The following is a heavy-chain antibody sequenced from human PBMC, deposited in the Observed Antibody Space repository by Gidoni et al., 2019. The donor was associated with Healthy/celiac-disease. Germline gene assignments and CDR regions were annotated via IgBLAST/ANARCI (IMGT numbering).Heavy chain of an antibody. Sequence: QVQLVQSGAEVKKPGSSVKVSCKASGGTFSSYAISWVRPALGQGLEWMGGSIPILGTANYAQKFQGRVTITADESTSTAYMELSSLRSEDTAVYYCATRRDCSGGSCSRPLGALEVYWYFDLWGRGTLVTVSS. CDR1: GGTFSSYA. J-gene: IGHJ2*01. V-gene: IGHV1-69*01. CDR2: SIPILGTA. D-gene: IGHD2-15*01. CDR3: ATRRDCSGGSCSRPLGALEVYWYFDL.